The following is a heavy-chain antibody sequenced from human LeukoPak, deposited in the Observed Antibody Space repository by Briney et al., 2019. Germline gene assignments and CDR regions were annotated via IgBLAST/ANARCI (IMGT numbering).Heavy chain of an antibody. J-gene: IGHJ4*02. Sequence: GGSLRLSCEASGFTFSSYWMSWVRQAPGKGPEWVAHIKQDGSDKNYADSVKGRFTISRDNAKNSLYLQMNSLRAEDTAVYYCARKEYGYSSSQYYFDYWGQGTLATVSS. D-gene: IGHD6-6*01. V-gene: IGHV3-7*03. CDR1: GFTFSSYW. CDR3: ARKEYGYSSSQYYFDY. CDR2: IKQDGSDK.